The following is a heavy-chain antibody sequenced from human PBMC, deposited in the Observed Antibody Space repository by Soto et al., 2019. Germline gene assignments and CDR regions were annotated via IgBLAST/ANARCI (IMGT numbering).Heavy chain of an antibody. V-gene: IGHV4-31*03. CDR2: IYYSGST. CDR3: ARDLRGARGAFDI. Sequence: SETLSLTCTVSGGSISSGGYYWSWIRQHPGKGLEWIGYIYYSGSTYYNPSLKSRVTISVDTSKNQFSLKLSSVTAADTAVYYCARDLRGARGAFDIWGQGTMVTVSS. CDR1: GGSISSGGYY. J-gene: IGHJ3*02. D-gene: IGHD3-10*01.